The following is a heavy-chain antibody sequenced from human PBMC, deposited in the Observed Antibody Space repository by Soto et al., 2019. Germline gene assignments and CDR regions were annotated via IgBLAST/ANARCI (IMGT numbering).Heavy chain of an antibody. Sequence: QVQLVESGGGVVQPGRSLRLSCAASGFTFSSYAMHWVRQAPGKGLEWVAVISYDGSNKYYADSVKGRFTISRDNSKNTLYLQMNSLRAEATAVYYCARDGLLGYFDYWGQGTLVTVSS. CDR1: GFTFSSYA. CDR3: ARDGLLGYFDY. V-gene: IGHV3-30-3*01. J-gene: IGHJ4*02. D-gene: IGHD2-15*01. CDR2: ISYDGSNK.